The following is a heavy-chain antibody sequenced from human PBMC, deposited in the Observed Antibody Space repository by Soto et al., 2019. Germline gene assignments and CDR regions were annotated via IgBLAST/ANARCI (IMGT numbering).Heavy chain of an antibody. CDR3: ARLGWDRGFYFGY. J-gene: IGHJ4*02. CDR2: IVYSGST. CDR1: GGSISSSSYY. V-gene: IGHV4-39*01. Sequence: QLQLQDSGPGLVKPSETLSLTCTVSGGSISSSSYYWGWIRQPPGKGLEWIGSIVYSGSTYYNPSLMSRVTISVGTSKNQFSLKLSSVTAADTAVYYGARLGWDRGFYFGYWGQGTLVTVSS. D-gene: IGHD1-26*01.